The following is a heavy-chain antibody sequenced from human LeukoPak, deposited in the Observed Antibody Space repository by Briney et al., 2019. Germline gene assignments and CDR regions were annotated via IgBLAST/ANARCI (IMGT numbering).Heavy chain of an antibody. CDR3: ARGGTTGTTHYYYSYMDV. CDR1: AFTVSSSY. CDR2: IYSGGST. J-gene: IGHJ6*03. Sequence: GGSLRLSCAASAFTVSSSYMSWVRQAPGKGLEWVSVIYSGGSTYYADSVKGRFPISRDNSKNTLYLQMNSLRAEDTAVYYCARGGTTGTTHYYYSYMDVWGKGTTVTVSS. V-gene: IGHV3-53*01. D-gene: IGHD1-1*01.